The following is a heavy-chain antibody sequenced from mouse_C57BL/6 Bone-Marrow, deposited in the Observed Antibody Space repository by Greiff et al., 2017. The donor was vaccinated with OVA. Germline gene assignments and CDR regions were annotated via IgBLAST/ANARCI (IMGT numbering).Heavy chain of an antibody. CDR2: INYDGSST. J-gene: IGHJ4*01. Sequence: EVQLVESEGGLVQPGSSMKLSCTASGFTFSDYYMAWVRQVPEKGLEWVANINYDGSSTYYLDSLKSRFIISRDNAKNMLYLQMSSLKSEDTATYYCARERGFYYAMDYWGQGTSVTVSS. CDR1: GFTFSDYY. V-gene: IGHV5-16*01. CDR3: ARERGFYYAMDY.